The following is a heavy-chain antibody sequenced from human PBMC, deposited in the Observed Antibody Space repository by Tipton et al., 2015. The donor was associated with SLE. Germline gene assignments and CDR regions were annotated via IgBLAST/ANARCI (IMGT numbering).Heavy chain of an antibody. V-gene: IGHV4-61*01. D-gene: IGHD3-10*01. CDR3: AREGGSVTLAFDY. CDR1: GGSVSSGSYY. Sequence: TLSLTCTVSGGSVSSGSYYWNWIRQPPGKGLEWIGYIHSSGSTNYNPSLKSRVTISLDTSKNQFSLKLTSVSAADAAVYYCAREGGSVTLAFDYGGHGTLVTVSS. J-gene: IGHJ4*01. CDR2: IHSSGST.